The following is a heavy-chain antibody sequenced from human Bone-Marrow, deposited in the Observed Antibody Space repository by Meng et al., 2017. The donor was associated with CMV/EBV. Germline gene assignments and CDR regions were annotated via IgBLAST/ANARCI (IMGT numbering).Heavy chain of an antibody. CDR3: ARDQPRFGELFYY. J-gene: IGHJ4*02. CDR2: ISTYNGKA. D-gene: IGHD3-10*01. CDR1: GYTFTIYA. V-gene: IGHV1-18*01. Sequence: ASVKVSCKASGYTFTIYAITWVRQAPGQGLEWMGWISTYNGKANYAQKFQDRVTMTTDTSTSIAYMEVRSLRSDDTAVYYCARDQPRFGELFYYWGQGTLVTVSS.